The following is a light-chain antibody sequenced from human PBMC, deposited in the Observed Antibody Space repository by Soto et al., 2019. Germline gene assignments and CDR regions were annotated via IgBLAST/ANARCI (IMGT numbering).Light chain of an antibody. J-gene: IGLJ3*02. CDR3: STWDDSLNAWV. CDR2: GLN. Sequence: QPVLTQPPSASGTPGQRVSISCSGSTSNIGDRDVDWYQQVPGTAPKLLIYGLNNRPSGVPDRFSASKSGASASLAISGLQLEDEAVYYCSTWDDSLNAWVFGGGTKLTVL. CDR1: TSNIGDRD. V-gene: IGLV1-44*01.